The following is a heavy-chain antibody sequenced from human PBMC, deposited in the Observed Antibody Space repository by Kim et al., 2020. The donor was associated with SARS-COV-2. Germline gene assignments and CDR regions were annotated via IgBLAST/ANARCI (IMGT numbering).Heavy chain of an antibody. D-gene: IGHD3-16*01. CDR2: VYHTGNT. J-gene: IGHJ5*02. V-gene: IGHV4-59*01. CDR3: ASTGGGAGGWFDP. CDR1: GCSIRSYY. Sequence: SETLSLTCSVSGCSIRSYYWTWIRQPPGKRLEWIGYVYHTGNTNYNTSLRGRVTISLNTSKRQFSLTLTSVTAADTAVYYCASTGGGAGGWFDPWGQGTLVSVSS.